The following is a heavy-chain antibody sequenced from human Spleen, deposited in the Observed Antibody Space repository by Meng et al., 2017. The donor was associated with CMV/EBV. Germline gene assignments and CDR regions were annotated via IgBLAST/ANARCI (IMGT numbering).Heavy chain of an antibody. V-gene: IGHV3-30*04. J-gene: IGHJ6*02. CDR1: SVTFSSYA. D-gene: IGHD3-3*01. Sequence: GESLKISCAVSSVTFSSYAMQWVRQAPGKGLEWIAGTSYDDRNKYYADSVRGRFTISRDNSKNTLYLQMNSLRPEDTAVYYCARDFWRDRRGGMDVWGQGTTVTVSS. CDR2: TSYDDRNK. CDR3: ARDFWRDRRGGMDV.